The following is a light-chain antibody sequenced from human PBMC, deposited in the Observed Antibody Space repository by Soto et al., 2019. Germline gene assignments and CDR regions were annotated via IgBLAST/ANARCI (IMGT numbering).Light chain of an antibody. CDR1: HSVTSSY. CDR2: GAS. Sequence: EIVLTQSPGTLSLSPGERATLSCRASHSVTSSYLVWYQQKPGQAPRLLIYGASNRATGIPDRFSGSGSGTDFTLTISRLEPEDFAVYFCQQYDSSRRTFGQGTKVEI. CDR3: QQYDSSRRT. J-gene: IGKJ1*01. V-gene: IGKV3-20*01.